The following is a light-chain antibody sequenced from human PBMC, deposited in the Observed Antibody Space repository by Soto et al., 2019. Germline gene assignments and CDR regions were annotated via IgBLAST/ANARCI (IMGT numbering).Light chain of an antibody. J-gene: IGKJ1*01. Sequence: VLTQSPGTLSLSPGERATLSCRASQSVSNNYLAWYQQKPGRAPRLLIYGASNRATGIPDRFSGSGSGTDFTLTISRLEPEDFAVYYCQQYGSSGTFGQGTKVDIK. CDR2: GAS. V-gene: IGKV3-20*01. CDR3: QQYGSSGT. CDR1: QSVSNNY.